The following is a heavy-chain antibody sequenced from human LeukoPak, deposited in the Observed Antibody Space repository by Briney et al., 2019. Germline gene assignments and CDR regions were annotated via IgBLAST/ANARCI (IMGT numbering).Heavy chain of an antibody. Sequence: GGSLRLSCAVSGCTFSTYAMSWVRQAPGKGLEWVSAISVSAGSTYYADSVKGRFSISRDNALYLQMNSLRAEDTAVYYCARVSLMGPDAFDIWGQGTMVTVSS. V-gene: IGHV3-23*01. CDR2: ISVSAGST. D-gene: IGHD1-26*01. CDR3: ARVSLMGPDAFDI. CDR1: GCTFSTYA. J-gene: IGHJ3*02.